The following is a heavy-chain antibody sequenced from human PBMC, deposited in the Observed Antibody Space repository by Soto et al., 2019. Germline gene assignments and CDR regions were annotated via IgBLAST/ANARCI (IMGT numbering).Heavy chain of an antibody. CDR2: ISIDGRST. CDR1: GFTFSSYW. J-gene: IGHJ5*02. V-gene: IGHV3-74*01. D-gene: IGHD3-10*01. Sequence: EVQLVESGGGLVQPGGSLRLSCVASGFTFSSYWMHWVRQAPGKGLVWVSRISIDGRSTIYADSVKGRFTISRDNAKNTLYLQMNSLSGEDTAVYYCARDYMLRGRDSNWFDPWGQGTLVTVSS. CDR3: ARDYMLRGRDSNWFDP.